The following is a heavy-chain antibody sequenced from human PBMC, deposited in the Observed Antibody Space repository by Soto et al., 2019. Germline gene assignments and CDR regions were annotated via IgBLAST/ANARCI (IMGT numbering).Heavy chain of an antibody. Sequence: QVQVLQSGPEVKSPGASVTVSCKTSGYTFSTSGISWVRQAPGQGLEWVGWIRPDNGNRKSAQRLQGRVTLTTDTSASTAFTELRSLTSAEPAMYYCARDTESNRYTDWGQVTLVTVSS. V-gene: IGHV1-18*01. D-gene: IGHD3-16*02. CDR1: GYTFSTSG. CDR2: IRPDNGNR. CDR3: ARDTESNRYTD. J-gene: IGHJ1*01.